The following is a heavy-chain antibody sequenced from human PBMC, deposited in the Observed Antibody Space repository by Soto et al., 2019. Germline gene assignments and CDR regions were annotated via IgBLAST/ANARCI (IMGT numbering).Heavy chain of an antibody. D-gene: IGHD6-25*01. Sequence: QVQLQQWGAGLLKPSETLSLTCAVYGGSFSGYYWSWIRQPPGKGLEWIGEINHSGSTNYNPSLQSRVNISVDTSKNQFSLKLSSVTAADTAVYYCARRSAAGPWGQGTLVTVSS. CDR1: GGSFSGYY. CDR2: INHSGST. CDR3: ARRSAAGP. J-gene: IGHJ5*02. V-gene: IGHV4-34*01.